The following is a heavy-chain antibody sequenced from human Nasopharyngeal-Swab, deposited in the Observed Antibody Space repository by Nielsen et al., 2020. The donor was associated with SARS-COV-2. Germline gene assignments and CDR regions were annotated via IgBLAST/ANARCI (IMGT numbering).Heavy chain of an antibody. J-gene: IGHJ4*02. V-gene: IGHV1-46*01. CDR1: GYTFTNHF. CDR3: ARGYSYGLAY. CDR2: INPSGGST. D-gene: IGHD5-18*01. Sequence: SVKVSCKASGYTFTNHFMHWVRQAPGQGLEWMGMINPSGGSTGYAQNFQGRVTVTRDTSTNTVYMELSSLSSEDTAVYYCARGYSYGLAYWGQGTLVTVSP.